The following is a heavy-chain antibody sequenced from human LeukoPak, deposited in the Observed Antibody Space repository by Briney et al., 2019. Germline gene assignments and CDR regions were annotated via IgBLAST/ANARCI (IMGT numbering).Heavy chain of an antibody. CDR1: GFTFSSYA. J-gene: IGHJ4*02. CDR3: AKDMRYSGSYGDFDY. D-gene: IGHD1-26*01. CDR2: ISGSGGST. Sequence: GGSLRLSCAASGFTFSSYAMSWVRQAPGKGLEWVSAISGSGGSTYHADSVKGRFTISRDNSKNTLYLQMNSLRAEDTAVYSCAKDMRYSGSYGDFDYWGQGTLVTVSS. V-gene: IGHV3-23*01.